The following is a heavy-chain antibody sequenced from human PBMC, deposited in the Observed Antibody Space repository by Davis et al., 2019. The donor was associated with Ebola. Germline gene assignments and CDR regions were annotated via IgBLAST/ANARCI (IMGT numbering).Heavy chain of an antibody. Sequence: GESLKISCAASGSSFSSHGMHWVRQAPGKGLEWVSAISGSGGSTYYADSVKGRFTISRDNSKKTLYLQMNSLRAEDTAVYYCAKSGLSFGVVKYHYGMDVWGKGTTVTVSS. CDR1: GSSFSSHG. CDR3: AKSGLSFGVVKYHYGMDV. D-gene: IGHD3-3*01. J-gene: IGHJ6*04. V-gene: IGHV3-23*01. CDR2: ISGSGGST.